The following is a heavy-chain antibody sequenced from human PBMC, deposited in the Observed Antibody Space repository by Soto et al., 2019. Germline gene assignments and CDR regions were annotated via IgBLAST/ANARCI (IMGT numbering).Heavy chain of an antibody. D-gene: IGHD6-19*01. CDR3: ARDVDAGYSSGWYNWFDP. CDR2: IWYDGSNK. CDR1: GFTFSSYG. V-gene: IGHV3-33*01. Sequence: GGSLRLSCAASGFTFSSYGMHWVRQAPGKGLEWVAVIWYDGSNKYYADSVKGRFTISRDNSKNTLYLQMNSLRAEDTAVYYCARDVDAGYSSGWYNWFDPWGQGTLVTVSS. J-gene: IGHJ5*02.